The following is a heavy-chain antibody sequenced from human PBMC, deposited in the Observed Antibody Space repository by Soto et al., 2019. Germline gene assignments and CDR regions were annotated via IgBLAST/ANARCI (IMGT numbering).Heavy chain of an antibody. D-gene: IGHD3-16*01. CDR1: GYSFTYYW. V-gene: IGHV5-51*01. CDR2: IYPSDSDI. Sequence: GESLKISCKGSGYSFTYYWIARVRQMPGKGLEWMGIIYPSDSDIRYSPSFQGQVTISADKSISTAYLQWTSLKTSDTAMYYCARVPSVVTPGNDYFGLDVWGQGTTVTVSS. J-gene: IGHJ6*02. CDR3: ARVPSVVTPGNDYFGLDV.